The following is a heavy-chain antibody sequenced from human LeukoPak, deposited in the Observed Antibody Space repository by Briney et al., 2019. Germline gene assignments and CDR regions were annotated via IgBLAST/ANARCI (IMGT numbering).Heavy chain of an antibody. CDR3: AKTERFYGSGSYLLDY. D-gene: IGHD3-10*01. V-gene: IGHV3-23*01. CDR2: ISGSGGST. J-gene: IGHJ4*02. Sequence: GGSLRLSYAASGFTFSSYAMSWVRQAPGKGLEWVSAISGSGGSTYYANPVKGRFTISRDNSKNTLYLQMNSLRAEDTAVYYCAKTERFYGSGSYLLDYWGQGTLVTVSS. CDR1: GFTFSSYA.